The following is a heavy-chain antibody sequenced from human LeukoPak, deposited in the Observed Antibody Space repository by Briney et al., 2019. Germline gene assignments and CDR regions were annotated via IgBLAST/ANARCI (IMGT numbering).Heavy chain of an antibody. V-gene: IGHV1-2*02. CDR1: GYTFTGYY. CDR3: ARDWEDSGSYSFDY. CDR2: VNPNSGGT. J-gene: IGHJ4*02. D-gene: IGHD1-26*01. Sequence: ASVKVSCKASGYTFTGYYLHWVRQAPGQGLEWMGCVNPNSGGTNYAQKFQGRVTMTRDTSISTAYMELSRLRSDDTAVYYCARDWEDSGSYSFDYWGQGTLVTVSS.